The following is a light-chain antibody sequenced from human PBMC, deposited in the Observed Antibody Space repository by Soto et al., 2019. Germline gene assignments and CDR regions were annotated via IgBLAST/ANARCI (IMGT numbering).Light chain of an antibody. CDR2: GAS. Sequence: EIVMMQSPATLSVSPGERATLSCRASQSVRSNLAWYQQKPGQAPRLLIYGASTRASGIPARFSGSGSGTEFTLTISSLQSEDFAVYYCQQYNNWPRTFGQGTKLEIK. V-gene: IGKV3-15*01. CDR1: QSVRSN. CDR3: QQYNNWPRT. J-gene: IGKJ2*01.